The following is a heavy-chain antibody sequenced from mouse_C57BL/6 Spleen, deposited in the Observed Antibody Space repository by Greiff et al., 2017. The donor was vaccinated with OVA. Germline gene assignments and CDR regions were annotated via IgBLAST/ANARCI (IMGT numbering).Heavy chain of an antibody. Sequence: QVQLQQPGAELVMPGASVKLSCKASGYTFTSYWMHWVKQRPGQGLEWIGEIDPSDSYTNYKQKFKGKSTLTVDTSSSTAYMQISRLTSEDTAVYYCAGRGGYYYGSSYEYYAMDYWGQGTSVTVSS. CDR3: AGRGGYYYGSSYEYYAMDY. CDR1: GYTFTSYW. CDR2: IDPSDSYT. D-gene: IGHD1-1*01. J-gene: IGHJ4*01. V-gene: IGHV1-69*01.